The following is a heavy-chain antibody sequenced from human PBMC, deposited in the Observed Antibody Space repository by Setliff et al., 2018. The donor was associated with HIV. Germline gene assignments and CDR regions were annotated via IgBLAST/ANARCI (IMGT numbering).Heavy chain of an antibody. Sequence: GASVKVSCKASGYTFTGYYMHWVRQAPGQGLEWMGWINPNSGGTNYAQKFQGRVTMTRDTSISTAYMELSRLRSDETAVYYCARDGHSQWLVTTPSALGYWGQGTLVTVSS. CDR3: ARDGHSQWLVTTPSALGY. CDR2: INPNSGGT. CDR1: GYTFTGYY. V-gene: IGHV1-2*02. J-gene: IGHJ4*02. D-gene: IGHD6-19*01.